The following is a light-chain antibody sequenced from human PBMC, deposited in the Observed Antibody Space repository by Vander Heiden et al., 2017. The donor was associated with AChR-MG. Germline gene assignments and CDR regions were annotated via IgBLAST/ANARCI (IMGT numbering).Light chain of an antibody. V-gene: IGKV1-6*01. J-gene: IGKJ1*01. CDR3: LQDDNYPRT. CDR1: QGIRND. Sequence: IHITQSPSSLSASVGDRVTITSGARQGIRNDLGWYQQKPGKAPKLLIYAASSLQSGVPSRFSGSGSGTDFTLTISRLQPEDFATYYCLQDDNYPRTFGQGTKVEIK. CDR2: AAS.